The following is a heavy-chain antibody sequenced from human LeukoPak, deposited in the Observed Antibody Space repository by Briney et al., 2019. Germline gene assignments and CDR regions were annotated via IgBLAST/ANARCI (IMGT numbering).Heavy chain of an antibody. CDR1: GFTLSSYG. J-gene: IGHJ4*02. Sequence: GGSLRLSCAASGFTLSSYGMHWVHQAQGKGLEWVAVILFDGSNKYYADSVKGRFTVSRDNSKNTLYLQMNSLRPEDTAVYYCAKDSEKPMAPRGYYFDYWGQGTLLTVSS. CDR2: ILFDGSNK. D-gene: IGHD3-10*01. V-gene: IGHV3-30*18. CDR3: AKDSEKPMAPRGYYFDY.